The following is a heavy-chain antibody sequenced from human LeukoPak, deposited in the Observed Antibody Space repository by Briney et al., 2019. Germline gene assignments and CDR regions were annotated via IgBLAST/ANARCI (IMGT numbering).Heavy chain of an antibody. CDR1: GFTVSSKY. V-gene: IGHV3-53*01. CDR2: IYSGGST. Sequence: GGSLRLSCAASGFTVSSKYMGWVRQAPGKGLEWVSVIYSGGSTYYADSVKGRFTISRDNSKNTLYLQMNSLRAEDTAVYYCARGCSSTSCYGFDYWGQGTLVTVSS. D-gene: IGHD2-2*01. J-gene: IGHJ4*02. CDR3: ARGCSSTSCYGFDY.